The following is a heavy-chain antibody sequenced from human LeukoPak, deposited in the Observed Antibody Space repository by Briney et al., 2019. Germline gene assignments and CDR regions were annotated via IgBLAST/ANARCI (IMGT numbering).Heavy chain of an antibody. CDR2: ISGSGGST. V-gene: IGHV3-23*01. J-gene: IGHJ3*02. CDR1: GFTFSSYA. CDR3: AKDGGVAGRYI. Sequence: GGSLRLSRAASGFTFSSYAMSWVRQAPGKGLEWVSAISGSGGSTYYADSVKGRFTISRDNSKNTLYLQMNSLRAEDTAVYYCAKDGGVAGRYIWGQGTMVTVSS. D-gene: IGHD6-19*01.